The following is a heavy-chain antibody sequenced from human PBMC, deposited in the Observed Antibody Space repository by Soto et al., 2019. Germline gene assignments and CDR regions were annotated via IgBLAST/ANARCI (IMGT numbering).Heavy chain of an antibody. D-gene: IGHD3-10*01. CDR2: ISAYNGNT. J-gene: IGHJ5*02. CDR3: ARGSGGILWFGELLSRPYNWFDP. CDR1: GYTFTSYG. Sequence: QVQLVQSGAEVKKPGASVKVSCKASGYTFTSYGISWVRQAPGQGLEWMGWISAYNGNTNYAQKFQGRVTMTRNTSISTAYMELSSLRSEDTAVYYCARGSGGILWFGELLSRPYNWFDPWGQGTLVTVSS. V-gene: IGHV1-18*01.